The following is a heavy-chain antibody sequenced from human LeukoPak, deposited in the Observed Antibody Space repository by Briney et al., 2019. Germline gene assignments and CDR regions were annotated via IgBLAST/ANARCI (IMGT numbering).Heavy chain of an antibody. V-gene: IGHV3-66*01. D-gene: IGHD1-1*01. Sequence: PGGSLRLSCAASGFTVSSNYMSWVRQAPGKGLEWVSVIYSGGSTYYADSVKGRFTISRDNSKNTLYLQMNSLRAEDTAVYYCARDGRTEIHDYYYGMDVWGQGTTVTVSS. CDR1: GFTVSSNY. CDR3: ARDGRTEIHDYYYGMDV. CDR2: IYSGGST. J-gene: IGHJ6*02.